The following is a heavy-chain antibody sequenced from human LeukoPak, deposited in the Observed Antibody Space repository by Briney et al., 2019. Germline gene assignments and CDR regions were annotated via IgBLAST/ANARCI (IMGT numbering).Heavy chain of an antibody. CDR3: AREGGPYRPLDY. J-gene: IGHJ4*02. Sequence: NPSGTLSLTCGVSGGSITNTNYWTWDRQPPGKGLEWIGEVNLQGSTNYNPSLMGRVAIAVDTTENHISLQLTSVTAADTAVYYCAREGGPYRPLDYSGQGTLVTVSS. CDR2: VNLQGST. CDR1: GGSITNTNY. V-gene: IGHV4-4*02.